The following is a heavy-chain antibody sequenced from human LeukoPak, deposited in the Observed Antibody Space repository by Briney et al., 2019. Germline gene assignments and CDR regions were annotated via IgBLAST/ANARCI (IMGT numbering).Heavy chain of an antibody. CDR1: GFTFSRSG. V-gene: IGHV3-33*08. J-gene: IGHJ4*02. CDR2: IWYDGSHK. CDR3: ARGIPIPATHPIDY. D-gene: IGHD2-21*01. Sequence: GRSLRLSCVGSGFTFSRSGMHWVRQAPGKGLEWVAMIWYDGSHKKYADSVEGRFSISRDTSKNTLYLQMNSLRADDTAVYYCARGIPIPATHPIDYWGQGSLVTVSS.